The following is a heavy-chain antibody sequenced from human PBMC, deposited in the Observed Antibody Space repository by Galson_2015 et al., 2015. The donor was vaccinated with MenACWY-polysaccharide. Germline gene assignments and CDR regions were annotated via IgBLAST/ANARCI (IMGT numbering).Heavy chain of an antibody. D-gene: IGHD6-19*01. J-gene: IGHJ2*01. CDR3: ARAIVVAGQRRDFDL. Sequence: ETLSLTCTVSGGSISSYYWNWIRQPPGKGLEWVGYINYSGSTNHNPSLKSRVTMSVDTSKNQFSLNLTSVTDADTAVYYCARAIVVAGQRRDFDLWGRGTLVTVSS. CDR2: INYSGST. V-gene: IGHV4-59*01. CDR1: GGSISSYY.